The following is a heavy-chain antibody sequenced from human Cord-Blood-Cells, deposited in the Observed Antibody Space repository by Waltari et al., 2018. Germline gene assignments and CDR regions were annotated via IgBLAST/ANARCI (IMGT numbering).Heavy chain of an antibody. CDR2: ISGSGGST. J-gene: IGHJ4*01. Sequence: QLQLQESGLGLVRPSDTLSLTCAVSGCSISCKYHLSWIRQPPGKGLELIGRISGSGGSTDYNPSLKSRVTISTDTSKNQFSLKLSSVTAADTAMYYCARGYSGIYYFIFDFW. CDR1: GCSISCKYH. CDR3: ARGYSGIYYFIFDF. D-gene: IGHD5-12*01. V-gene: IGHV4-38-2*01.